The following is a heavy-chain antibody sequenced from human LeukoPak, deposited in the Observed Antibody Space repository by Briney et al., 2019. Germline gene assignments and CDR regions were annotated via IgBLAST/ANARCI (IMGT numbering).Heavy chain of an antibody. CDR2: ISSSSSYI. CDR1: GFTFSSYS. J-gene: IGHJ4*02. CDR3: AIGQYDSSGYPLALDY. Sequence: PGGSLRLSCAASGFTFSSYSMTWVRQAPGKGLEWVSSISSSSSYIYYADSVKGRFTISRDNTKNSLYLQMNSLRAEDTAVYYCAIGQYDSSGYPLALDYWGQGTLVTVSS. D-gene: IGHD3-22*01. V-gene: IGHV3-21*01.